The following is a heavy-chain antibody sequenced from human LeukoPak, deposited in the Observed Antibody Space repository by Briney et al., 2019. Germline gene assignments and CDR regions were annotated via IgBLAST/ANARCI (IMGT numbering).Heavy chain of an antibody. J-gene: IGHJ4*02. Sequence: SQTLSLTCAISGDSLSSNSASWNWIRQSPSRGLEWLGRTYSRSKWYFDYAVSVKSRLTINPDTSKNQFSLQLDSVTPADTAVYYCARGGFGMTVAQFDYWGQGTLVTVSS. CDR2: TYSRSKWYF. D-gene: IGHD6-19*01. CDR3: ARGGFGMTVAQFDY. CDR1: GDSLSSNSAS. V-gene: IGHV6-1*01.